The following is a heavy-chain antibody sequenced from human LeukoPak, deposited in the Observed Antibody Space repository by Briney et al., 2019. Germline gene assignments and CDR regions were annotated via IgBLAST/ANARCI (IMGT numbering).Heavy chain of an antibody. V-gene: IGHV4-59*12. D-gene: IGHD6-19*01. CDR1: GASISSYD. CDR3: ATYSTGFDI. CDR2: IYNSGST. Sequence: SETLSLTCNVSGASISSYDWSWIRQPPGKGLEWIGYIYNSGSTNYNPSLSSRVTISVDTSKNQFSLKLSSVTAADTAVYYCATYSTGFDIWGQGTVVTVSS. J-gene: IGHJ3*02.